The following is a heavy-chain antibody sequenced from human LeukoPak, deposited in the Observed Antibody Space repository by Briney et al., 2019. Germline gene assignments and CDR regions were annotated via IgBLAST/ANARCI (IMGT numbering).Heavy chain of an antibody. CDR2: IRSKANSYAT. V-gene: IGHV3-73*01. CDR3: TRRDYYMDV. Sequence: PGRSLRLSCAASGFTFSGSAMHWVRQASGKGLEWVGRIRSKANSYATAYAASVKGRFSISRDDSKNTAYLQMNSLKTEDTAVYYCTRRDYYMDVWGKGTTVTVSS. J-gene: IGHJ6*03. CDR1: GFTFSGSA.